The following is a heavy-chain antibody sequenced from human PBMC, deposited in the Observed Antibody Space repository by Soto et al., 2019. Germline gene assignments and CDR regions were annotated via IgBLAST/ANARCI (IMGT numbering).Heavy chain of an antibody. CDR2: ISSSTGYT. V-gene: IGHV3-21*01. D-gene: IGHD5-12*01. CDR3: ARDFRDGYYFDY. CDR1: GFTFSSYS. J-gene: IGHJ4*02. Sequence: SLRLSCAASGFTFSSYSMNWVRQAPGKGLEWVSSISSSTGYTYYADSVKGRFTISRDNAKNSLYLQMNSLRAEDTAVYYCARDFRDGYYFDYWGQGTLVTVSS.